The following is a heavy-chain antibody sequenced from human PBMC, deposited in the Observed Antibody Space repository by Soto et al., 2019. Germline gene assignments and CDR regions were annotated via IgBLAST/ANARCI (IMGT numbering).Heavy chain of an antibody. Sequence: SETLSLTCTVSGGSMTGYYWSWIRQPAGEGLEWIGRIYTTGGTNYNPSLKSRVTISKDTSKKQFSLRLSFVTAADTAVYYCARGAAAGGDYGMDGWGRWTTVTVS. D-gene: IGHD6-13*01. J-gene: IGHJ6*02. CDR1: GGSMTGYY. CDR2: IYTTGGT. CDR3: ARGAAAGGDYGMDG. V-gene: IGHV4-4*07.